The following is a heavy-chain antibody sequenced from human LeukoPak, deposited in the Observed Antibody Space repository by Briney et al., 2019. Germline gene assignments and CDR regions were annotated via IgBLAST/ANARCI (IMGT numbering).Heavy chain of an antibody. J-gene: IGHJ4*02. D-gene: IGHD3-16*01. CDR1: GFTFSTYW. V-gene: IGHV4-59*04. CDR3: ALWGTWGYFDY. Sequence: PGGSLRLSCAVSGFTFSTYWMSWVRQPPGKGLEWIGSMHYSGSAYYNPSVKSRVTISVDTSKKQFSLKLNSVTAADTAVYYCALWGTWGYFDYWGQGTLVTVSS. CDR2: MHYSGSA.